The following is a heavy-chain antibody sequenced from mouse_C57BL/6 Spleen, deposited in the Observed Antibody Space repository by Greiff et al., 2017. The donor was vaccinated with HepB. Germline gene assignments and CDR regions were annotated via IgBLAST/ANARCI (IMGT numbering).Heavy chain of an antibody. V-gene: IGHV14-4*01. CDR1: GFNIKDDY. CDR2: IDPENGDT. D-gene: IGHD2-12*01. J-gene: IGHJ3*01. Sequence: EVKVVESGAELVRPGASVKLSCTASGFNIKDDYMHWVKQRPEQGLEWIGWIDPENGDTEYASKFQGKAPITADTSSNTAYLQLSSLTSEDTAVYYCTTLTTRELGFAYWGQGTLVTVSA. CDR3: TTLTTRELGFAY.